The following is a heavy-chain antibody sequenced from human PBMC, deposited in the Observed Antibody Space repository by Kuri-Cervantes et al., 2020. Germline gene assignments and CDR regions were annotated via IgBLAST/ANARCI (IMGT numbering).Heavy chain of an antibody. CDR3: ARSARGVIITQPRDY. CDR2: ISAYNGNT. Sequence: ASVKVSCKASGYTFTNYDINWVRQATGQRLEWMGWISAYNGNTNYAQKLQGRVTMTTDTSTSTAYMELRSLRSDDTAVYYCARSARGVIITQPRDYWGQGTLVTVSS. V-gene: IGHV1-18*01. J-gene: IGHJ4*02. D-gene: IGHD3-10*01. CDR1: GYTFTNYD.